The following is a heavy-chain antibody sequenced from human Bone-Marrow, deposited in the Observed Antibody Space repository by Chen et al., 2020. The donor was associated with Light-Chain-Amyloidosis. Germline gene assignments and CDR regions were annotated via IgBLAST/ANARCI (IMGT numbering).Heavy chain of an antibody. Sequence: QMQLQESGPGLLKPSGTLSPTCTLAGASVSSDYHYWTWIRQPPGDRLEWIGYIYYTGSTKYNPSLESRIAISIDTSKNQFSLKVNSVTAADTAVYYCVRRDVRWHIDFWGQGALVTVSS. V-gene: IGHV4-61*01. CDR3: VRRDVRWHIDF. D-gene: IGHD6-13*01. J-gene: IGHJ4*02. CDR1: GASVSSDYHY. CDR2: IYYTGST.